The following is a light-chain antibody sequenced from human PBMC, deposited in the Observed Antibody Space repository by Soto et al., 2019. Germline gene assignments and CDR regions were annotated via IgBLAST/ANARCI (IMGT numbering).Light chain of an antibody. V-gene: IGLV2-23*01. CDR2: EGS. Sequence: QSALTQPASVSGSPVQSITISCTGTSSDVGSYNLVSWYQQHTGKAPKLMIYEGSKRPSGVSNRFSGSKSGNTASLTISGLQAEDEADYYCCSYAGSSTYVFGTGTKLTVL. CDR1: SSDVGSYNL. CDR3: CSYAGSSTYV. J-gene: IGLJ1*01.